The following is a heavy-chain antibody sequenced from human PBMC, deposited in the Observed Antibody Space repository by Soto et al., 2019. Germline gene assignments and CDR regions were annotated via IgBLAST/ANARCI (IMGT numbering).Heavy chain of an antibody. Sequence: SETLSLTCTVSGGSISSSSYYWGWIRQPPGKGLEWIGSIYYSGSTYYNPSLKSRVTISVDTSKNQFSLKLSSVTAADTAVYYCARQGIVVVVAANGNWFDSWGQGTLVTVSS. V-gene: IGHV4-39*01. J-gene: IGHJ5*01. CDR2: IYYSGST. CDR1: GGSISSSSYY. CDR3: ARQGIVVVVAANGNWFDS. D-gene: IGHD2-15*01.